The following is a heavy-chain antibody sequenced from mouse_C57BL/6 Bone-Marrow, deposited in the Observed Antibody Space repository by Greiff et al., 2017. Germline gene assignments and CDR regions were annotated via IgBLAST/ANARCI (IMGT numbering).Heavy chain of an antibody. D-gene: IGHD1-1*01. CDR2: ISSGGDYI. CDR3: SRQVTTVLATKYFDV. Sequence: EVKLMESGEGLVKPGGSLKLSCAASGFTFSSYAMSWVRQTPEKRLEWVAYISSGGDYIYYADTVKGRFTISRDNARNTLYLQMSSLRSEDTALYYCSRQVTTVLATKYFDVWGTGTTVTVSS. J-gene: IGHJ1*03. V-gene: IGHV5S21*01. CDR1: GFTFSSYA.